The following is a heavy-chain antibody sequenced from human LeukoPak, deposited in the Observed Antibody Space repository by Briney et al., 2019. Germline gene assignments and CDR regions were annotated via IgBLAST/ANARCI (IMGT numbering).Heavy chain of an antibody. CDR2: IYTSGST. CDR1: GGSISSGSYY. Sequence: NPSETLSLTCTVSGGSISSGSYYWSWIRQPAGKGLEWIGRIYTSGSTNYNPSLKSRVTISVDTSKNQFSLKLSSVTAADTAVYYCARYSSGWPIAGIDAFDIWGQGTMVTVSS. J-gene: IGHJ3*02. CDR3: ARYSSGWPIAGIDAFDI. D-gene: IGHD6-19*01. V-gene: IGHV4-61*02.